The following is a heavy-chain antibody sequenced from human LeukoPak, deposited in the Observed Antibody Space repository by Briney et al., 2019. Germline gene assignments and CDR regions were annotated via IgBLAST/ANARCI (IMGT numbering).Heavy chain of an antibody. CDR3: AKGVRWFGPNDYFDY. J-gene: IGHJ4*02. D-gene: IGHD3-10*01. V-gene: IGHV3-23*01. CDR1: GFTFSSYA. Sequence: GGSLRLSCAASGFTFSSYAMSWVRHAPGKGLEWVSAISGSGGSTYYADSVKGRFTISRDNSKNTLYLQMNSLRAEDTAVYYCAKGVRWFGPNDYFDYWGQGTLVTVSS. CDR2: ISGSGGST.